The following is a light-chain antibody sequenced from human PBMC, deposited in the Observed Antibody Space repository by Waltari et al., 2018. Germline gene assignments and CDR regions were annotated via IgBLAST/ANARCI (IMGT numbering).Light chain of an antibody. Sequence: SSELTQDPAVSVAMGQTVTITCQGNGLRSYSASWYQQRPGQAPILIMYDKNNRPSGVPDRFSGSNSDNTASLTITGLQAEDEADYYCQSYDTSLSVVFGGGTKLTV. J-gene: IGLJ2*01. CDR1: GLRSYS. CDR3: QSYDTSLSVV. CDR2: DKN. V-gene: IGLV3-19*01.